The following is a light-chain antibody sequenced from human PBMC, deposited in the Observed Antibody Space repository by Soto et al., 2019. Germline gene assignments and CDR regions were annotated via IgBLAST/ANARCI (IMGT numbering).Light chain of an antibody. V-gene: IGKV3-20*01. CDR2: GAS. Sequence: EIVLTQSPGTLSLSPGETATLSCRASQRVIGSYLAWYQQKPGQAPRLLIYGASSRPTGIPDRFSGSGSGTDFTLIISRLEPEDFAVYYCQQYVSSQFTFGPGTKVDIK. CDR3: QQYVSSQFT. J-gene: IGKJ3*01. CDR1: QRVIGSY.